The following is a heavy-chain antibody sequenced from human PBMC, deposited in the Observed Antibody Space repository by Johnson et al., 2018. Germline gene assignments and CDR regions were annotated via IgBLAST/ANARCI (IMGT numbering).Heavy chain of an antibody. J-gene: IGHJ6*02. D-gene: IGHD2-15*01. V-gene: IGHV1-69*01. CDR2: IIPIFGTA. CDR3: ARAGYCSGGSCYWDYYDDGMDV. Sequence: QVQLVESGAEVKKPGSSVKVSCKASGGTCSSYAISWVRQAPGQGLEWMGGIIPIFGTANYAQKFQGRVTITADESTSTAYMELSSLRSEDTAVYYCARAGYCSGGSCYWDYYDDGMDVWGQGTTVTVSS. CDR1: GGTCSSYA.